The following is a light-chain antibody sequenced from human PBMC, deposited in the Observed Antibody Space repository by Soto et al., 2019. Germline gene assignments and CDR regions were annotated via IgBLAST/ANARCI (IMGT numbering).Light chain of an antibody. Sequence: EIVLTQSPATLSLSPGERATLSCSASQSVGGYLDWYQQTPCQAPRLLIYDASNRASGIPARFSGSWSGTAVTHTISSLEPADSAVYYCHQRSNWPPLTFGGGTKVEIK. V-gene: IGKV3-11*01. CDR2: DAS. J-gene: IGKJ4*01. CDR3: HQRSNWPPLT. CDR1: QSVGGY.